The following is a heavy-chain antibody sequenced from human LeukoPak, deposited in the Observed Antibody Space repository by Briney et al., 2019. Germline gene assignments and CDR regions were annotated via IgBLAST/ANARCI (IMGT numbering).Heavy chain of an antibody. D-gene: IGHD4-17*01. J-gene: IGHJ3*02. CDR3: ARDGHFGDYDDAFDI. CDR1: GFSPSDNY. Sequence: GGSLRLSCAASGFSPSDNYMSLVRQAPGRGLEWVSLSSSGGSTYYADSVKGRFTISRDRSENTLYLQMSSLRVEDTALYYCARDGHFGDYDDAFDIWGQGTMVTVSS. V-gene: IGHV3-66*01. CDR2: SSSGGST.